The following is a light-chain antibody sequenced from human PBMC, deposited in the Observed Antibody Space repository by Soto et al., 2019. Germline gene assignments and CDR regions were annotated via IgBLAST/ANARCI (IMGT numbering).Light chain of an antibody. CDR3: QQYDTYPWT. CDR1: QSISMW. Sequence: DIEMTQSPATLSVSLGDRVTITCRASQSISMWLAWYQQKPGKAPKFLIYDASTLESGVPSRFSGSGYGTEFTLTISSLQPDDFATYYCQQYDTYPWTFGQGTKVDIK. V-gene: IGKV1-5*01. CDR2: DAS. J-gene: IGKJ1*01.